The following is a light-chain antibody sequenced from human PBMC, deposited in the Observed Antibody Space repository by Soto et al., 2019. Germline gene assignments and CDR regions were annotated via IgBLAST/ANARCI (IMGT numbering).Light chain of an antibody. CDR3: SSYTSSSTV. J-gene: IGLJ1*01. CDR1: SSDVGGYNY. Sequence: QSVLTQPASVSGSPGQSITISCTGTSSDVGGYNYVSWYQQHPGKAPKLMIYDVSNRPSGVSNRFSGSKSGNTASLTISGLQAEDEADCYCSSYTSSSTVFGTGTKVTVL. CDR2: DVS. V-gene: IGLV2-14*01.